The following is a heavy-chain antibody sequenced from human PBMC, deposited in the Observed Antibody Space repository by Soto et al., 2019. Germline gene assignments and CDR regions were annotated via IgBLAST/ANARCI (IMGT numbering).Heavy chain of an antibody. CDR2: VYYSGGA. Sequence: PSETLSLTCAVAGVPIHNSHSFWGWIRQPPGKGLEFIRSVYYSGGANYNPSLKSRVTVSIDTSNNQFSLRVNSVTAADTAVYYCGRVVEGATRHTDFDSWGQGILVTVSS. D-gene: IGHD2-15*01. V-gene: IGHV4-39*01. J-gene: IGHJ5*01. CDR1: GVPIHNSHSF. CDR3: GRVVEGATRHTDFDS.